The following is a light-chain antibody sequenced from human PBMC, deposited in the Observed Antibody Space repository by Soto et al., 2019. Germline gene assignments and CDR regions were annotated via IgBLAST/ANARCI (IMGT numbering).Light chain of an antibody. CDR3: QQYCSSVT. CDR2: GAS. CDR1: QSVSSRN. V-gene: IGKV3-20*01. Sequence: EIVLTQSPGTLSLSPGERATLSCRASQSVSSRNLAWYQQKPGQAPRLLIYGASSRATGIPDRFSGSGSGTVFTLTIRTLEPEDFGVYYCQQYCSSVTFGGGTKVEIK. J-gene: IGKJ4*01.